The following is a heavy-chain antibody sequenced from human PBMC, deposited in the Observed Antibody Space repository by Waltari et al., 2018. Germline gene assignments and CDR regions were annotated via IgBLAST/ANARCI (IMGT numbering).Heavy chain of an antibody. J-gene: IGHJ4*02. D-gene: IGHD4-17*01. V-gene: IGHV4-30-4*08. CDR2: IYYSGRT. Sequence: QVQLQESGPGLVKPSQTLSLTCTVSGGSISSGDYYWSWIRQPPGKGLGGIGYIYYSGRTYYNPALKSRVTISVDTSKNQFSLKLSSVTAADTAVYYCAREGLDYGDFFDYWGQGTLVTVSS. CDR1: GGSISSGDYY. CDR3: AREGLDYGDFFDY.